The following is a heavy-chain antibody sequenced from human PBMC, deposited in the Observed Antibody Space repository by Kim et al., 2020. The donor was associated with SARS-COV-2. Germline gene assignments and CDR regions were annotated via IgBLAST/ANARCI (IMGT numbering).Heavy chain of an antibody. J-gene: IGHJ4*02. CDR3: VRASDVDCSRTSCPLDY. Sequence: SQTLSLTCAISGDSVSSISAVWNWIRQSPSRGLEWLGRTYYRSKWYSHYAVSVKSRITINPDTSKNQFSLQLDSVTPEDTALYYCVRASDVDCSRTSCPLDYWGLGTLVTVSS. CDR2: TYYRSKWYS. D-gene: IGHD2-2*01. CDR1: GDSVSSISAV. V-gene: IGHV6-1*01.